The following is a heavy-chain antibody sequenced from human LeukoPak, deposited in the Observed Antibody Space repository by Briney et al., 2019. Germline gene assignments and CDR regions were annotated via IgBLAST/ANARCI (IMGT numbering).Heavy chain of an antibody. V-gene: IGHV4-59*01. CDR2: FFYSGST. J-gene: IGHJ4*02. CDR1: GGSISNYY. D-gene: IGHD2-8*01. CDR3: ARGICPNGVCSFHPFDY. Sequence: KPSETLSLTCTVSGGSISNYYWSWIRQPPGKELEWIGYFFYSGSTNYNPSLKSRVTISVDTSKNQFSLKLTPVTAADTAVYYCARGICPNGVCSFHPFDYWGQGTLVTVSS.